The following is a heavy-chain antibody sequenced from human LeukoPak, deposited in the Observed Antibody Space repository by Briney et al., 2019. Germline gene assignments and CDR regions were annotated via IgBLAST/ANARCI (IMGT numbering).Heavy chain of an antibody. D-gene: IGHD2-15*01. J-gene: IGHJ1*01. Sequence: ASVKVSCKVSGYTLTELSMHWVRQAPGKGLEWMGGFDPEDGEAIYAQKFQGRVTMTEDTSTDTAYMELSSLRSEDTAVYYCARNGYCSGGSCYVYFQHWGQGTLVTVSS. CDR3: ARNGYCSGGSCYVYFQH. CDR1: GYTLTELS. V-gene: IGHV1-24*01. CDR2: FDPEDGEA.